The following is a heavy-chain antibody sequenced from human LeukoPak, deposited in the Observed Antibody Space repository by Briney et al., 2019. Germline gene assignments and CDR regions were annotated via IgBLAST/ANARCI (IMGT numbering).Heavy chain of an antibody. CDR2: IYPGDSAT. CDR3: ARAHDYSTDY. CDR1: GYSFTSYW. D-gene: IGHD4/OR15-4a*01. J-gene: IGHJ4*02. Sequence: GESLKISCKGSGYSFTSYWIGWVRQMPGKGLEWMGIIYPGDSATRYTPSFQRQVPISAAKSISTAYLQWSSLKASDTAMYYCARAHDYSTDYWGQGTLVTVSS. V-gene: IGHV5-51*01.